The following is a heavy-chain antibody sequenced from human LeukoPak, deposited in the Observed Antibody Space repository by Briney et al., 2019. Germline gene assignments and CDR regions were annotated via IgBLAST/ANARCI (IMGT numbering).Heavy chain of an antibody. V-gene: IGHV3-21*04. J-gene: IGHJ4*02. CDR3: AKDGTSYVLGYDY. CDR2: ISSSSSYI. Sequence: GGSLRLSCAASGFTFSSYSMNWVRQAPGKGLEWVSSISSSSSYIYYADSVKGRFTISRDNAKNSLYLQMNSLRAEDTAVYYCAKDGTSYVLGYDYWGQGTLVTVSS. CDR1: GFTFSSYS. D-gene: IGHD3-16*01.